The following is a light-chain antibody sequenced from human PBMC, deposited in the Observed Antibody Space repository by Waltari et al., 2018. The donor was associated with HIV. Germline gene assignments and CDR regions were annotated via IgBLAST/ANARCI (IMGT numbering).Light chain of an antibody. J-gene: IGLJ3*02. CDR1: TSDIASYNY. CDR3: CSYTGSNSWV. CDR2: ELN. Sequence: QSALTQPPSASGSPGPSVTISCTGTTSDIASYNYFSWYQQHPGKAPKLMIFELNKRPSGVPDRFSGSKSGNTASLTVAGLQGEDEADYYCCSYTGSNSWVFGGGTKLTVL. V-gene: IGLV2-8*01.